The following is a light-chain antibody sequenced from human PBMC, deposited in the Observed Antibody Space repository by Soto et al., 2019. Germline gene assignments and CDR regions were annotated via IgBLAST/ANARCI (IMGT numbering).Light chain of an antibody. Sequence: DIQMTQSPSSLSASVGDRVTITCRASQGIRNDLLGWYQQKPGKAPKCLIYVVSSLQSGVPSRFSGSGSGTEFSLTISSLQPEDFATYYCLQHDTYPLTFGQGTKVEI. CDR1: QGIRND. CDR2: VVS. J-gene: IGKJ1*01. CDR3: LQHDTYPLT. V-gene: IGKV1-17*01.